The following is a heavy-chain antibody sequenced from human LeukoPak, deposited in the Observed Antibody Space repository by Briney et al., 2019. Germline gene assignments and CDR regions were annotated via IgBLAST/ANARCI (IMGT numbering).Heavy chain of an antibody. CDR1: GFTFSNYG. V-gene: IGHV3-23*01. J-gene: IGHJ4*02. CDR3: TRVGGGDGSGWSTTDY. Sequence: GGSLRLSCAASGFTFSNYGMSWVRQAPGKELEWVSAISGSGGSTYYADSVKGRFTISRDNSKNTLYLQMNSLRVEDTAMYYCTRVGGGDGSGWSTTDYWGQGTLVTISS. D-gene: IGHD6-19*01. CDR2: ISGSGGST.